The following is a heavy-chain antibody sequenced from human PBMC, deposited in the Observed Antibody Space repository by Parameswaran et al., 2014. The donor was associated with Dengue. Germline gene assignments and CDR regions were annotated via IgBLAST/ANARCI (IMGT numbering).Heavy chain of an antibody. D-gene: IGHD3-3*01. CDR2: IYYSGST. J-gene: IGHJ4*02. CDR3: AILYYDFWNGYYKGSFDY. V-gene: IGHV4-39*01. Sequence: WIRQPPGKGLEWIRSIYYSGSTYYNPSLNSRVTISVDTPKNQFSLRLSSVTAADTAVYYCAILYYDFWNGYYKGSFDYWGQGTTVTVSS.